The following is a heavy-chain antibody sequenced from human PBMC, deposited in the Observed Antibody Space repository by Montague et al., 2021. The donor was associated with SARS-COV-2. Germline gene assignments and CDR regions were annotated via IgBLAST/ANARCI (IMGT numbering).Heavy chain of an antibody. V-gene: IGHV4-61*02. Sequence: TLSLTCSVLGDSINNVNYFWSWIWQPAGKGLEWIGRVYISGSTDYNPSLKSRVTMLLDKSANELTLQVTSVTAADTAVYYCARVSGYGSGSSFNWFDSWGQGLVVTVSS. D-gene: IGHD3-10*01. CDR1: GDSINNVNYF. CDR2: VYISGST. CDR3: ARVSGYGSGSSFNWFDS. J-gene: IGHJ5*01.